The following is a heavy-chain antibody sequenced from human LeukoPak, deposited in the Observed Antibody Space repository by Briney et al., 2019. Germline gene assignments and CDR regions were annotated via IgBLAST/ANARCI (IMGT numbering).Heavy chain of an antibody. Sequence: SETLSLTCAVYGGSFSGYYWSWIRQPPGKGLEWIGEINHSGSTNYNPSLKSRVTISVDTSKNQFSLKLSPVTAADTAVYYCARANLSSSPQKAGFDPWGQGTLVTVSS. CDR3: ARANLSSSPQKAGFDP. CDR2: INHSGST. D-gene: IGHD6-6*01. V-gene: IGHV4-34*01. CDR1: GGSFSGYY. J-gene: IGHJ5*02.